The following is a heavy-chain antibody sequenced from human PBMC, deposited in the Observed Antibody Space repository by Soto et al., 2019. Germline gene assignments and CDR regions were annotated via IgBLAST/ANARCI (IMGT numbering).Heavy chain of an antibody. CDR3: ARDQLEGIWFDP. Sequence: QLQLQESGSGLVRPSQTLSLTCAVSGGSISSGGYSWNWIRQPPGKGLEWIGYIYHSGSTLYNPSLKSRVTISVDKSKNQFSLKLTSVTASDTAVYYCARDQLEGIWFDPCGQGTLVTVSS. V-gene: IGHV4-30-2*01. J-gene: IGHJ5*02. CDR2: IYHSGST. CDR1: GGSISSGGYS. D-gene: IGHD1-1*01.